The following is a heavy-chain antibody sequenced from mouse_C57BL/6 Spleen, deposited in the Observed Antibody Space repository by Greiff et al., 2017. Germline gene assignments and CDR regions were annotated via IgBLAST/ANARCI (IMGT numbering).Heavy chain of an antibody. J-gene: IGHJ4*01. V-gene: IGHV1-80*01. D-gene: IGHD2-3*01. CDR3: ARDGYYFYAMDY. CDR1: GYAFSSYW. Sequence: QVHVKQSGAELVKPGASVKISCKASGYAFSSYWMNWVKQRPGKGLEWIGQIYPGDGDTNYNGKFKGKATLTADKSSSTAYMQLSSLTSEDSAVYFCARDGYYFYAMDYWGQGTSVTVSS. CDR2: IYPGDGDT.